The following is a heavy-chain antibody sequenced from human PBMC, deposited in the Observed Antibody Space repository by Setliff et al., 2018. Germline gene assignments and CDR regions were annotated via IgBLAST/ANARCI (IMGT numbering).Heavy chain of an antibody. CDR2: ISGSSSNFI. D-gene: IGHD6-19*01. V-gene: IGHV3-21*04. CDR3: ARDGSSGWYGGTNDY. Sequence: GGSLRLSCAASGFTFSASTMNWVRQAPGKGLEWVSSISGSSSNFIYYADSVKGRFTISRDNAKNSLFLQMDNLRAEDTALYYCARDGSSGWYGGTNDYWGQGTLVTVSS. CDR1: GFTFSAST. J-gene: IGHJ4*02.